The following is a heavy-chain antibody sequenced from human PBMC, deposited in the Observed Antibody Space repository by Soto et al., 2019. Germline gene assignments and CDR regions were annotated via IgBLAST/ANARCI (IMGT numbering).Heavy chain of an antibody. V-gene: IGHV1-69*13. CDR1: GGTFSSYA. Sequence: SVEVSCKASGGTFSSYAISWVRQAPGQGLEWMGGIIPIFGTANYAQKFQGRVTITADESTSTAYMELSSLRSEDTAVYYCARECSGGSCYSGFYYGMDVWGQGTTVTVSS. CDR3: ARECSGGSCYSGFYYGMDV. CDR2: IIPIFGTA. D-gene: IGHD2-15*01. J-gene: IGHJ6*02.